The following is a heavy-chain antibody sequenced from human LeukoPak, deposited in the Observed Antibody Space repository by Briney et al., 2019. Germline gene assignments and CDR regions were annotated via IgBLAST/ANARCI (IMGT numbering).Heavy chain of an antibody. Sequence: GASVKVSCKASGYTFTGYYMHWVRQATGQGLEWMGWINSNSGGTNYAQKFQGRVTMTRDTSVSTAYMDLSRLRSDDTAVYYCARDAIAAAGTQLPYYYYYMDVWGKGTTVTISS. CDR3: ARDAIAAAGTQLPYYYYYMDV. D-gene: IGHD6-13*01. CDR2: INSNSGGT. J-gene: IGHJ6*03. CDR1: GYTFTGYY. V-gene: IGHV1-2*02.